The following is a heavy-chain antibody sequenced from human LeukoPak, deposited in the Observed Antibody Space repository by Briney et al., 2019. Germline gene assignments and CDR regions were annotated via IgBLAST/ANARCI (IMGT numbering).Heavy chain of an antibody. Sequence: GGSLRLSCAASGFTFSSYGMHWVRQAPGKGLEWVAVISYDGSNKYYADSVKGRFTISRDNSKNTLYLQMNSLRAEDTAVYYCAKLIVGATVDYFDYWGQGTLVTVSS. CDR2: ISYDGSNK. J-gene: IGHJ4*02. V-gene: IGHV3-30*18. CDR3: AKLIVGATVDYFDY. CDR1: GFTFSSYG. D-gene: IGHD1-26*01.